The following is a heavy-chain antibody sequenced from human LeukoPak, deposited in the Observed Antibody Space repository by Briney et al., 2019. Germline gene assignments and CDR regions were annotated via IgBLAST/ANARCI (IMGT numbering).Heavy chain of an antibody. Sequence: SETLSLTCTVSGGSISSSSYYWGWIRQPPGKGLEWIGSIYHSGSTYYNPSLKSRVTISVDTSKNQFSLKLSSVTAADTAVYYCASFYGSGFSSDYWGQGTLVTVSS. CDR1: GGSISSSSYY. CDR3: ASFYGSGFSSDY. CDR2: IYHSGST. D-gene: IGHD3-10*01. J-gene: IGHJ4*02. V-gene: IGHV4-39*07.